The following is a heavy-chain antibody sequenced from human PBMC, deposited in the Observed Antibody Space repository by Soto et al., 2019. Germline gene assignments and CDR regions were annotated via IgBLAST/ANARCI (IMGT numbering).Heavy chain of an antibody. CDR2: SIPIFGTA. D-gene: IGHD3-3*01. V-gene: IGHV1-69*12. CDR1: GGTFSSYA. CDR3: ARDRPGTIFEVVYWFDP. Sequence: QVQLVQSGAEVKKPGSSVKVSCKASGGTFSSYAISWVRQAPGQGLEWMGGSIPIFGTANYAQKFQGRVTITVDESTSTAYMELSSLRSEDTAVYYCARDRPGTIFEVVYWFDPSGQGTLVTVSS. J-gene: IGHJ5*02.